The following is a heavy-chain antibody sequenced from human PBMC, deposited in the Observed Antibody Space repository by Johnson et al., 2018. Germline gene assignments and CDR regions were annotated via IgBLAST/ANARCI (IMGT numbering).Heavy chain of an antibody. J-gene: IGHJ6*02. Sequence: QVQLVQSGGGVVQPGRSLRLSCAASGFTFSSYGMHWVRQAPGKGLEWVAVISYDGSNKYYADSVKGRFTISRDNSKNTLYLQMNSLRAEDTAVYYCAKRKVWYGLEAYYYYYGMDVWGQGTTVTVSS. D-gene: IGHD3-16*01. V-gene: IGHV3-30*18. CDR1: GFTFSSYG. CDR2: ISYDGSNK. CDR3: AKRKVWYGLEAYYYYYGMDV.